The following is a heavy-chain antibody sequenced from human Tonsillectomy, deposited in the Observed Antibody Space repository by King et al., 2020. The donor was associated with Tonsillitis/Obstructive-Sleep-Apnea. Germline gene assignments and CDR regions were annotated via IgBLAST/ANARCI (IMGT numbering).Heavy chain of an antibody. J-gene: IGHJ5*02. CDR2: ITGDGSTT. D-gene: IGHD6-13*01. Sequence: VQLVESGGDLVQPGGSLRLSCAASGFPFSGHWMHWVRQDPRKGLAWVARITGDGSTTGYADSVKGRFTISRDNAKNTLYLEMNFLRAEDTAVYFCARGIAVTGTPNWFDPWGRGTLVTVSS. V-gene: IGHV3-74*01. CDR3: ARGIAVTGTPNWFDP. CDR1: GFPFSGHW.